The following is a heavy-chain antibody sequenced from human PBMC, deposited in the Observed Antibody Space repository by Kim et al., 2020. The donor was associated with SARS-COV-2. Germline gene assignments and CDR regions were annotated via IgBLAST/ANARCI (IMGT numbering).Heavy chain of an antibody. V-gene: IGHV4-39*07. Sequence: SLKSRVTISVDTSKNQFSLKLSSVTAADTAVYYCARGALNLLLWFGELFNWGQGTLVTVSS. CDR3: ARGALNLLLWFGELFN. D-gene: IGHD3-10*01. J-gene: IGHJ4*02.